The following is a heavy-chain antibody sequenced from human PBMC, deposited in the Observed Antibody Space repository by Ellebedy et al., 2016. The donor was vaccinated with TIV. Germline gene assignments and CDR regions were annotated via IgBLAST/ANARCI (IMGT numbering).Heavy chain of an antibody. Sequence: GGSLRLSCAASGFTFNFYSMNWVRQAPGKGLEWISYISSSSSTIYYADSVKGRFTISRDNAKNSLHLQMNSLRAEDTAIYYCARDLLPYDILAGYDYWGQGTRVTVSS. CDR1: GFTFNFYS. CDR2: ISSSSSTI. D-gene: IGHD3-9*01. J-gene: IGHJ4*02. CDR3: ARDLLPYDILAGYDY. V-gene: IGHV3-48*04.